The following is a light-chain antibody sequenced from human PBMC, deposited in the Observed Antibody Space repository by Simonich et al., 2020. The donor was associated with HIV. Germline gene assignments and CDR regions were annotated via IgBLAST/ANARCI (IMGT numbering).Light chain of an antibody. CDR1: SGSIANNY. CDR3: QSYDSSNQV. J-gene: IGLJ2*01. CDR2: EDN. Sequence: NFMLTQPHSVSESPGKTVTISCTRSSGSIANNYVQWYQQRPGSAPTTVIYEDNQRPPGVPDRFSDSIDSYSNSASLTISGLKTEDEADYYCQSYDSSNQVFGGGTKLTVL. V-gene: IGLV6-57*03.